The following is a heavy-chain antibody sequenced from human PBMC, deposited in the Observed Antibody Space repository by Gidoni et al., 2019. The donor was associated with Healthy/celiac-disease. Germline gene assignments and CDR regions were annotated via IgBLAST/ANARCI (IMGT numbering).Heavy chain of an antibody. D-gene: IGHD1-1*01. CDR3: ARDTGQLEHPNSYYYGMDV. CDR1: GGTFRSYA. J-gene: IGHJ6*02. Sequence: QVQLVQSGAEVKKPGSSVKVSCKASGGTFRSYAISWFRQAPGQGHEWKGRIIPILGIANYAQKFQGRVTITADKSTSTAYMELSSLRSEDTAVYYCARDTGQLEHPNSYYYGMDVWGQGTTVTVSS. V-gene: IGHV1-69*04. CDR2: IIPILGIA.